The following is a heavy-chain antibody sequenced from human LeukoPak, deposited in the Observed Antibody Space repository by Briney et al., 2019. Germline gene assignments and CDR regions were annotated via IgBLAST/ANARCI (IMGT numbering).Heavy chain of an antibody. CDR1: GFTFSDYY. Sequence: PGGSLRLSCAASGFTFSDYYMSWIRQAPGKGLEWVSYISSISSTMYYADSVKGRFTISRDNSKNTLYLQMNSLRAEDTAVYYCARRAGAYSHPYDYWGQGTLVTVSS. J-gene: IGHJ4*02. D-gene: IGHD4/OR15-4a*01. CDR2: ISSISSTM. V-gene: IGHV3-11*01. CDR3: ARRAGAYSHPYDY.